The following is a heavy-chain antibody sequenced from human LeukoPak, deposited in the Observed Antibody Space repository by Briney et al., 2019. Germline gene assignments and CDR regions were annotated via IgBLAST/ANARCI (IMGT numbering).Heavy chain of an antibody. D-gene: IGHD3-3*01. J-gene: IGHJ3*02. V-gene: IGHV4-61*02. Sequence: SETLSLTCTVSGGSISSGSYYWSWIRQPAGKGLEWIGRIYTSGGTNYNPSLKSRVTISVDTSKNQFSLKLSSVTAADTAVYYCARDRHSIRFLEWLTPFDIWGQGTMVTVSS. CDR2: IYTSGGT. CDR1: GGSISSGSYY. CDR3: ARDRHSIRFLEWLTPFDI.